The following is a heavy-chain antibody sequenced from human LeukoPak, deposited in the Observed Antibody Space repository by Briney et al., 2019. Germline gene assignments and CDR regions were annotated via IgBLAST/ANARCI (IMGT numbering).Heavy chain of an antibody. V-gene: IGHV3-21*01. Sequence: PGGSLRLSCAASGFTFSSYSMNWVRRAPGKGLEWVSSISSSSSYIYYADSVKGRFTISRDNAKNSLYLQMNSLRAEDTAVYYCASIALTLYCSSTSCHPNDYWGQGTLVTVSS. D-gene: IGHD2-2*01. J-gene: IGHJ4*02. CDR2: ISSSSSYI. CDR3: ASIALTLYCSSTSCHPNDY. CDR1: GFTFSSYS.